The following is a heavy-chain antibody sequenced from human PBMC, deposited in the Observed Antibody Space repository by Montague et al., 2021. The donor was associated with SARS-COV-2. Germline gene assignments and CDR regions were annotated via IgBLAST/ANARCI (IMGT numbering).Heavy chain of an antibody. CDR2: ISSSGTTI. J-gene: IGHJ4*01. CDR3: VRVGVGSTYYFDY. D-gene: IGHD1-26*01. V-gene: IGHV3-48*03. Sequence: SLRLSCAASGFTFSSYEMTWVHQAPGKGLEWVSYISSSGTTIYYADSMKGRFTISRDNVKDSLHLQINSLRAEDTAVYYCVRVGVGSTYYFDYWGHGTLVTVSS. CDR1: GFTFSSYE.